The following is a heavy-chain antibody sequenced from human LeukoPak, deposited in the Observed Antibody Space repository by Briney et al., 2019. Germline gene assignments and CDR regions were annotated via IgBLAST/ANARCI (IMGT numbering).Heavy chain of an antibody. V-gene: IGHV3-23*01. Sequence: GGTLRLSCAASGFTFSSYGMSWVRQAPGKGLEWVSAISGSGGSTYYADSVKGRFTISRDNSKNTLYLQMNSLRPEDTAVYYCAKYHGNALDYWGQGTLVTVSS. D-gene: IGHD4-23*01. J-gene: IGHJ4*02. CDR3: AKYHGNALDY. CDR1: GFTFSSYG. CDR2: ISGSGGST.